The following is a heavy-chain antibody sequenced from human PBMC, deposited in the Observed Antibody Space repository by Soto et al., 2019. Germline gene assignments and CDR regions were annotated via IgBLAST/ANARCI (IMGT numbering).Heavy chain of an antibody. D-gene: IGHD3-10*01. CDR1: GGAFSNFA. CDR3: VRGGSGSRVDY. V-gene: IGHV1-69*01. Sequence: QVQLVQSGAEMKKPGSSVKVSCKTSGGAFSNFAVSWVRQAPGQGLEWVGGITPILGTPSYAQKFQGRVTITADVSTTSAYMEITSLTSEDTALYYCVRGGSGSRVDYWGQGTLVTVSS. CDR2: ITPILGTP. J-gene: IGHJ4*02.